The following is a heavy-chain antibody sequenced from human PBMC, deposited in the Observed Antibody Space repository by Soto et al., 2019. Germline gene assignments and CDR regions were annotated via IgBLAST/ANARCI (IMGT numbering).Heavy chain of an antibody. J-gene: IGHJ3*02. D-gene: IGHD5-12*01. Sequence: SVNVSCKSSGGTFSSYSISWVRQAPGQGLECMGWIIPMFGTANYAQKFQGVVTITADESTSTAYMELSSLRSEDTAVYYCARQTDGYNNSFDIWGQGTMVTVSS. CDR1: GGTFSSYS. CDR3: ARQTDGYNNSFDI. CDR2: IIPMFGTA. V-gene: IGHV1-69*13.